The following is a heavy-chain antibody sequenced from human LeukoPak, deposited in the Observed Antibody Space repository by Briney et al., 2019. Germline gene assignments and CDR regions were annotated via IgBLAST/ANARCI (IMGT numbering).Heavy chain of an antibody. D-gene: IGHD3-10*01. V-gene: IGHV1-69*06. CDR3: AREYYYGSARYDY. J-gene: IGHJ4*02. CDR1: GGTFSSYA. CDR2: IIPIFGTA. Sequence: SVKVSCKASGGTFSSYAISWVRQAPGQGLEWMGGIIPIFGTANYAQKFQGRVTITADKSTSTAYMELSSLRSEDTAVYYCAREYYYGSARYDYWGQGTLVTVSS.